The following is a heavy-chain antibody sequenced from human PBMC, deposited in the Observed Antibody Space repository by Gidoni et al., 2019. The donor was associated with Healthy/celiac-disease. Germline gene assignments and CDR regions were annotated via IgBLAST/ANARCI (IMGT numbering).Heavy chain of an antibody. D-gene: IGHD3-3*01. CDR1: GFTFGDYA. CDR2: IRSKAYGGTT. J-gene: IGHJ6*02. V-gene: IGHV3-49*04. Sequence: EVQLVESGGGLVQPGRSLRLACTASGFTFGDYAMSWVRQAPGKGLEWVGFIRSKAYGGTTEYAASVKGRFTISRDDSKSIAYLQMNSLKTEDTAVYYCTRDTDYDFWSGYYTNYYYYGMDVWGQGTTVTVSS. CDR3: TRDTDYDFWSGYYTNYYYYGMDV.